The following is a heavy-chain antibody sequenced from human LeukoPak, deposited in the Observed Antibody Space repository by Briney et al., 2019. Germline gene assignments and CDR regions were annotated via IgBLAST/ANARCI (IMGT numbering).Heavy chain of an antibody. D-gene: IGHD6-13*01. CDR2: INPNSGGT. CDR3: AIRGEGSSWSGYGDY. Sequence: GASVKVSCKASGYTFTGYCMHWVRQAPGQGLELMGRINPNSGGTNYAQKFQGRVTMTRDTSISTAYMELSRLRSDDTAVYYCAIRGEGSSWSGYGDYWGQGTLVTVSS. V-gene: IGHV1-2*06. J-gene: IGHJ4*02. CDR1: GYTFTGYC.